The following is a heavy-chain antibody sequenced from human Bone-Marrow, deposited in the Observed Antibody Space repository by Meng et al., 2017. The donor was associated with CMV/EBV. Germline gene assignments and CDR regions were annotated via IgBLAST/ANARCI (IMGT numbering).Heavy chain of an antibody. Sequence: SETLSLTCTVSGGSISNSTYYWDWIRQPPGKGLEWFGSIYHSGNTYYNPSLKSRVTISVDTSKNKFSLKLRSVTAADTAVYFCVRSRSWFDPWGQGTLVTVSS. J-gene: IGHJ5*02. CDR2: IYHSGNT. CDR3: VRSRSWFDP. V-gene: IGHV4-39*07. CDR1: GGSISNSTYY. D-gene: IGHD2-2*01.